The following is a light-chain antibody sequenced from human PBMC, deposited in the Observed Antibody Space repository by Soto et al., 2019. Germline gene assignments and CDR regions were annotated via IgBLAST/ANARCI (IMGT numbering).Light chain of an antibody. Sequence: IQMTQSPSTLSASVGDRVTLTCRASQSINAWLAWYQQKPGKAPKLLIYDASNLETGVPSRFSGSGSGTDFTFTISSLQPEDIATYYCQQYDNLPLTFGGGTKVDIK. CDR2: DAS. CDR1: QSINAW. CDR3: QQYDNLPLT. V-gene: IGKV1-33*01. J-gene: IGKJ4*01.